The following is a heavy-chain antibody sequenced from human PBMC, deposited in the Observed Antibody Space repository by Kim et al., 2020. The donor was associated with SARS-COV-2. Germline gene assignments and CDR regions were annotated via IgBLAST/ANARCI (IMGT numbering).Heavy chain of an antibody. Sequence: SVKVSCKASGGTFSSYTISWVRQAPGQGLEWMGRIIPILGIANYAQKFQGRVTITADKSTSTAYMELSSLRSEDTAVYYCARDPILDYYDSSGYYPSDAFDIWGQGTMVTVSS. CDR1: GGTFSSYT. J-gene: IGHJ3*02. D-gene: IGHD3-22*01. CDR3: ARDPILDYYDSSGYYPSDAFDI. CDR2: IIPILGIA. V-gene: IGHV1-69*04.